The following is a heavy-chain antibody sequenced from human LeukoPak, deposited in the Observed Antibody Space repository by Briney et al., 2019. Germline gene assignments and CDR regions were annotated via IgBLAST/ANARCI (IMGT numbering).Heavy chain of an antibody. J-gene: IGHJ3*01. D-gene: IGHD2-8*02. V-gene: IGHV5-51*01. CDR2: IYPGDADT. Sequence: GESLKISCQGSGYSFSDYWIGWVRQMPGKDLEWMGIIYPGDADTRYRPSLQGQVTISADKSVNTAYLQRSSLKASDTAMYFCARRLAPGGAFDFWGQGTMVTVSS. CDR3: ARRLAPGGAFDF. CDR1: GYSFSDYW.